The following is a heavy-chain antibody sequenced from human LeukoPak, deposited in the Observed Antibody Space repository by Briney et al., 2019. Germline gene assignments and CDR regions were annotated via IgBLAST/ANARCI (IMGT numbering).Heavy chain of an antibody. CDR3: AVRGSYFDY. Sequence: GGSLRLSCAASGFTFSSYAMSWVRQAPGRGLEWVSAISGSGGGTYYADSVKGRFTISRDNSKNTLYLQMNSLRAEDTAVYYCAVRGSYFDYWGQGTLVTVSS. D-gene: IGHD1-26*01. J-gene: IGHJ4*02. V-gene: IGHV3-23*01. CDR1: GFTFSSYA. CDR2: ISGSGGGT.